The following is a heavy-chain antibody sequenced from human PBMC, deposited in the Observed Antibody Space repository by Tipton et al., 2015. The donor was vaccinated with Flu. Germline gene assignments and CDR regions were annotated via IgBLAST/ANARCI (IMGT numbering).Heavy chain of an antibody. CDR1: GGSITTYY. CDR2: IYYTGST. J-gene: IGHJ5*02. CDR3: AGDWVGTTTGWFDP. V-gene: IGHV4-59*01. Sequence: TLSLTCTVSGGSITTYYWSWIRQPPGKVLEWPGYIYYTGSTNYSSSLKGRVTFSVDTSNSHFSLKLSSVTAAYTAVYYCAGDWVGTTTGWFDPWGQGTLVAVSS. D-gene: IGHD1-26*01.